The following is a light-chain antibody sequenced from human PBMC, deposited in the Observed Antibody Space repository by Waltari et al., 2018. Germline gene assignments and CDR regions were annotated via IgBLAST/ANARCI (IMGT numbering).Light chain of an antibody. J-gene: IGLJ3*02. CDR2: DVS. Sequence: QSVLTQPPSVSGAPGQRVTISCTGSSSNIGAPYNVHWYQHLPGTAPKLLIYDVSHRPSGVPDRFSGSKSGTSASLAITGLRAEDEAEYYCQSYDSGLIGVVFGGGTKVTVL. CDR3: QSYDSGLIGVV. V-gene: IGLV1-40*01. CDR1: SSNIGAPYN.